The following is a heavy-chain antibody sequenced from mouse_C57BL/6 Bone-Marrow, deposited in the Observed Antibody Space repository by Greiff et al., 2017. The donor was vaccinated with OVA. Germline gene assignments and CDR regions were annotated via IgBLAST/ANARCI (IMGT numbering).Heavy chain of an antibody. D-gene: IGHD2-3*01. CDR3: ARGGLLRAY. J-gene: IGHJ3*01. CDR1: GYTFTSYW. Sequence: QVQLKQPGAELVKPGASVKLSCKASGYTFTSYWMHWVKQRPGQGLEWIGMIHPNSGSTNYNEKFKSKATLTVDKSSSTAYMQLSSLTSEDSAVYYCARGGLLRAYWGQGTLVTVSA. V-gene: IGHV1-64*01. CDR2: IHPNSGST.